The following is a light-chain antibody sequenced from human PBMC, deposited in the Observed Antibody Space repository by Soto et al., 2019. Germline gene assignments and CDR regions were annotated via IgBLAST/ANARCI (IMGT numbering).Light chain of an antibody. CDR3: QQSHSTPLT. V-gene: IGKV1-39*01. CDR1: QSISRY. Sequence: DTQMTQSPSSMSASVGDRGTITCRASQSISRYLNWYQQRPGKAPKFLIYAASSLHSGVPLRFSGSGFGTDFNFTISSLQTEDFATYDCQQSHSTPLTVGRGTKGEIK. J-gene: IGKJ4*01. CDR2: AAS.